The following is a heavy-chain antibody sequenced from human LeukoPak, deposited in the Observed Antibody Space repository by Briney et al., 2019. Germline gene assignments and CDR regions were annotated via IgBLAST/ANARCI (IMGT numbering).Heavy chain of an antibody. CDR2: IDQHGTEK. J-gene: IGHJ4*02. V-gene: IGHV3-7*01. CDR1: GFLFSGHY. CDR3: AKAVVAADSFEY. D-gene: IGHD2-15*01. Sequence: PGGSLRLSCAASGFLFSGHYMNWVRQAPGKGLEWVANIDQHGTEKRYVESVKGRFTISRDNTKNSVYLQMDNLRVEDTAVYYCAKAVVAADSFEYWGQGTQVTVSS.